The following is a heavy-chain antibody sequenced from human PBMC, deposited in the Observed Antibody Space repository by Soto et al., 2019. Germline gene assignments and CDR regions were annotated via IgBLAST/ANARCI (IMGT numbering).Heavy chain of an antibody. CDR2: ISAYNGNT. CDR1: GYSFTTYG. Sequence: QVQLVQSGGEVKKPGASVKVSCKTSGYSFTTYGISWVRQAPGQGLEWMGWISAYNGNTNHAQKPQANVTMTTDTSPSTASMELTSLRSVDTAVYYCGREGPAPYYRSGMDVWGQGSTVSVSS. CDR3: GREGPAPYYRSGMDV. V-gene: IGHV1-18*01. J-gene: IGHJ6*02.